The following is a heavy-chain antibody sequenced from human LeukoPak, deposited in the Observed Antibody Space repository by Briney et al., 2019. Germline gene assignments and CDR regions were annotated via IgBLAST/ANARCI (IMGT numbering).Heavy chain of an antibody. D-gene: IGHD6-13*01. J-gene: IGHJ4*02. CDR3: ARGAAAGKPY. Sequence: NPGGSLRLSCAASGVTFSSYSLNWVRQAPGKGLEWVSSISSSINYIYYADSVKGRFTISRDNAKNSLYLQMNSLRAEDTAVYYCARGAAAGKPYWGQGTLVTVSS. CDR2: ISSSINYI. V-gene: IGHV3-21*01. CDR1: GVTFSSYS.